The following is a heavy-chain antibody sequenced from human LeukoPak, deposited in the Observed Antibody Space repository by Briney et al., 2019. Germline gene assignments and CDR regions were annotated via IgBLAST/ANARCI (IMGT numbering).Heavy chain of an antibody. Sequence: KPSETLSLTCGVSGGSISGTNWWSWVRQPPGQGLEWIGEISLRGLTNYNPSLRRRLTMSLDETKNQVSLNLTSVTAADTAVYYCSRESGPFSPFGFWGQGTLVSVHS. CDR3: SRESGPFSPFGF. CDR1: GGSISGTNW. J-gene: IGHJ4*02. D-gene: IGHD1-26*01. CDR2: ISLRGLT. V-gene: IGHV4-4*02.